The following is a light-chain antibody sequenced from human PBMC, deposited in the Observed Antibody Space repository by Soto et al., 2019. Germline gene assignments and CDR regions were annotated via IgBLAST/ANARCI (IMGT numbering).Light chain of an antibody. CDR2: DVS. CDR1: SSDIGGYNH. J-gene: IGLJ1*01. Sequence: QSALTQPASVSGSPGQSISISCTGTSSDIGGYNHVSWYQQHPGKAPKLMIYDVSNRPSGVSNRFSGSKSGNTASLTISGLQDEDAADYYCSSWTTSSTPLDVFGTGTKLTVL. CDR3: SSWTTSSTPLDV. V-gene: IGLV2-14*03.